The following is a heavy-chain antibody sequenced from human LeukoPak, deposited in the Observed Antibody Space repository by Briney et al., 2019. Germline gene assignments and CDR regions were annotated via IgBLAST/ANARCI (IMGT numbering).Heavy chain of an antibody. Sequence: SETLSLTCAVYGGSFSGYYWSWIRQPPGKGLEWIGEINHSGSTNYNPSLKSRGTISVATSKNQFSLKLSSVTAADTAVYYCARTRIQLRYYYYYYGMDVWGQGTTVTVSS. CDR3: ARTRIQLRYYYYYYGMDV. J-gene: IGHJ6*02. CDR2: INHSGST. D-gene: IGHD5-18*01. V-gene: IGHV4-34*01. CDR1: GGSFSGYY.